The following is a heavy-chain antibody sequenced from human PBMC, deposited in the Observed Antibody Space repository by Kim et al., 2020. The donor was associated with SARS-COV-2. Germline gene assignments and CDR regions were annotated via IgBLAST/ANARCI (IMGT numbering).Heavy chain of an antibody. CDR3: ARLHVDSSMAGDDY. CDR1: GYNFANYW. J-gene: IGHJ4*02. Sequence: GESLKISCKGSGYNFANYWISWVRQMPGKGLEWMGRIDPSDSYPNYSPSFQGHVTISADKSITTAYLQWSSLKASDTAIYYCARLHVDSSMAGDDYWGQGTLVTVSS. V-gene: IGHV5-10-1*01. CDR2: IDPSDSYP. D-gene: IGHD5-18*01.